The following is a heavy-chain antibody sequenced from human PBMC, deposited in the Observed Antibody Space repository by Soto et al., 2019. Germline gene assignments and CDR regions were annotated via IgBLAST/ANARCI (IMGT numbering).Heavy chain of an antibody. Sequence: QVQLVQSGAEVKKPGSSVKVSCKASGGTFSSYAISWERQAPGQGLEWMGGIIPIVATANYAQKFQGRVTITPDESTSTAYMELSSLRSDDTAVYYCASSDYNNGWFDYWGQGTLVTVSS. V-gene: IGHV1-69*01. J-gene: IGHJ4*02. CDR1: GGTFSSYA. CDR3: ASSDYNNGWFDY. D-gene: IGHD6-19*01. CDR2: IIPIVATA.